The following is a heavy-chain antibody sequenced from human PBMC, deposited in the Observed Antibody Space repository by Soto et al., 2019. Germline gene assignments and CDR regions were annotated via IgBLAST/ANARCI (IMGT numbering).Heavy chain of an antibody. D-gene: IGHD3-10*01. CDR1: GFTFTSYG. V-gene: IGHV1-18*01. CDR3: ARVGAYDCGAGPFDGFDI. CDR2: ISAYNGNT. J-gene: IGHJ3*02. Sequence: VASVEVSCKASGFTFTSYGISWVRQAPGQGLEWMGWISAYNGNTNYAQKLQGRVTMTTDTSTSTAYMELRSLRSDDTAVYYCARVGAYDCGAGPFDGFDIWGKGTMATV.